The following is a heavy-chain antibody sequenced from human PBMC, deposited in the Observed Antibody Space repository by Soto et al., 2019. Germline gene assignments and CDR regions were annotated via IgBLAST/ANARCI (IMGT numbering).Heavy chain of an antibody. CDR1: GFTFSSYD. Sequence: QVQLVESGGGVVQPGRSLRLSCAASGFTFSSYDMHWVRQAPGKGLEWVAVISYDGSNKYYADSVKGRFTISRDNSKNTLYLQMNSLRAEDTAVYYCARDSGDYYDSSGPGYWGQGTLVTVSS. CDR2: ISYDGSNK. J-gene: IGHJ4*02. CDR3: ARDSGDYYDSSGPGY. D-gene: IGHD3-22*01. V-gene: IGHV3-30-3*01.